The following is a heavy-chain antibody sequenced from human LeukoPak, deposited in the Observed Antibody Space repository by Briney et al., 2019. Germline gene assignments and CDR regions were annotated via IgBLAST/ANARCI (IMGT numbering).Heavy chain of an antibody. J-gene: IGHJ4*02. D-gene: IGHD5-24*01. CDR3: ARKPLDDGYNRMGSFDY. Sequence: SETLSLTCTVSGGSISSFYWRWLRQPAGRGREWIGLINTSGRTNYNPSLKSRVTISVDNSKNQFSLKLSSMTAADTAVFFCARKPLDDGYNRMGSFDYWGQGTLVTVSS. V-gene: IGHV4-4*07. CDR2: INTSGRT. CDR1: GGSISSFY.